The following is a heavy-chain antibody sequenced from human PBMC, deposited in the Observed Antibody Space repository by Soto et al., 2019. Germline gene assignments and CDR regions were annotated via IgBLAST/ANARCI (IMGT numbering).Heavy chain of an antibody. J-gene: IGHJ5*02. CDR2: IKPDNGDT. D-gene: IGHD5-12*01. Sequence: QLQLVQSGAEVERPGASVRVSCKAYGYPFSKYGISWIRQAPGQGLEWMGWIKPDNGDTNYTQKLQGRGTMNTDTASNTAYMELRSLRSDDTAVYYCATSYDSGFDPWGQGTLVSVSS. CDR1: GYPFSKYG. CDR3: ATSYDSGFDP. V-gene: IGHV1-18*04.